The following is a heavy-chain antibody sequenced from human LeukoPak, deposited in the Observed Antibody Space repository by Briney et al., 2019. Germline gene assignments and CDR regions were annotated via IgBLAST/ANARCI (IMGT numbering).Heavy chain of an antibody. Sequence: GGSLRLSCAASGFTFSDYYMSWIRQAPGKGLEWVSYISSSGSTIYYADSVKGRFTISRDNAKNSLYLQMNSLRAEDTAVYYCAKALLSSRHAFDIWGQGTMVTVSS. CDR2: ISSSGSTI. CDR3: AKALLSSRHAFDI. CDR1: GFTFSDYY. J-gene: IGHJ3*02. D-gene: IGHD2-2*01. V-gene: IGHV3-11*04.